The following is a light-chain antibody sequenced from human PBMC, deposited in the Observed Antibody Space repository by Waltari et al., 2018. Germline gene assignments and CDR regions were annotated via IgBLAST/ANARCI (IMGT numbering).Light chain of an antibody. CDR3: VQTREFPWT. J-gene: IGKJ1*01. CDR2: QIS. CDR1: QSLVYSDGKTY. Sequence: DIVLTQIPLPSVVTLGQPASISCRSTQSLVYSDGKTYLRWLHQRPGQPPRLLIYQISNRFSGVPDRFSGSGAETDFTLKISRVEAEDVGVYYCVQTREFPWTFGQGTKVEI. V-gene: IGKV2-24*01.